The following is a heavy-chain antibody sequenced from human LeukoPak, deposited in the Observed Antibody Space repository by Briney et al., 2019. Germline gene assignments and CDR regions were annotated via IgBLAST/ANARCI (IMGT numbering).Heavy chain of an antibody. CDR2: VYGNGNT. CDR1: GGSIGSFY. V-gene: IGHV4-59*08. D-gene: IGHD2-8*02. Sequence: SETLSLTCTVSGGSIGSFYWSWIRQAPGKGPEWIANVYGNGNTNYNPSLRGRVSMSVATSSEQFSLRLRSVTAADTAIYYCARHAFVLEAGYWFDPSGQGILVTVSS. J-gene: IGHJ5*02. CDR3: ARHAFVLEAGYWFDP.